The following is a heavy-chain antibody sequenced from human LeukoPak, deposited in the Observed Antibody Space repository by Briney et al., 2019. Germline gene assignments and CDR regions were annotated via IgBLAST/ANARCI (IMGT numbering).Heavy chain of an antibody. V-gene: IGHV4-59*01. D-gene: IGHD3-16*02. CDR1: GGSFSGYY. CDR2: IYYSGST. CDR3: ARVKGSYDYVWGSYRLEAFDI. J-gene: IGHJ3*02. Sequence: SETLSLTCAVYGGSFSGYYWTWIRQPPGKGLEWIGYIYYSGSTNYNPSLKSRVTISVDTSKNQFSLKLSSVTAADTAVYYCARVKGSYDYVWGSYRLEAFDIWGQGTMVTVSS.